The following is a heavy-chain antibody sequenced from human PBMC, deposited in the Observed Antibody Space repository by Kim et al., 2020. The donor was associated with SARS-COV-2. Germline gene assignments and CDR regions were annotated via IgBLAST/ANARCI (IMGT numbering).Heavy chain of an antibody. V-gene: IGHV3-30*03. J-gene: IGHJ3*02. Sequence: GGSLRLSCAASGFTFSSYGMHWVRQAPGKGLEWVAVISYDGSNKYYADSVKGRFTISRDNSKNTLYLQMNSLRAEDTAVYYCAICYYYDSSGYWTKEDGFDIWGQGTLVTVSS. CDR3: AICYYYDSSGYWTKEDGFDI. CDR2: ISYDGSNK. CDR1: GFTFSSYG. D-gene: IGHD3-22*01.